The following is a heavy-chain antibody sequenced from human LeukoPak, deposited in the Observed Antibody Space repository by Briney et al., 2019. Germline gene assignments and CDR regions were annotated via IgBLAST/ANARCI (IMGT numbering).Heavy chain of an antibody. CDR3: ARDTGFASGYRNYYGMDV. CDR1: GFTVSSNY. CDR2: IYSGGST. V-gene: IGHV3-66*01. Sequence: GGSLRLSCAASGFTVSSNYMSWVRQAPGKGLEWVSVIYSGGSTYYADSVKGRFTISRDNSKNTLYLQMNSLRAEDTAVYYCARDTGFASGYRNYYGMDVWGQGTTVTVSS. J-gene: IGHJ6*02. D-gene: IGHD3-22*01.